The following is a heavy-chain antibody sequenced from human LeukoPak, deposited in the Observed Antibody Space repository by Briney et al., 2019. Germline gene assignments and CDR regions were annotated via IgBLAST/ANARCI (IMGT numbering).Heavy chain of an antibody. CDR2: IYSGDST. J-gene: IGHJ4*02. D-gene: IGHD5-24*01. CDR3: VKDDGWVQYAN. CDR1: GFTVSSNY. Sequence: GGSLRLSCAASGFTVSSNYMSWVRQAPGKGLEWVSVIYSGDSTYYADSVKGRFTISRDNSKNTVYLQMNSLSAEDAAVYYCVKDDGWVQYANWGQGTLVTVSS. V-gene: IGHV3-53*01.